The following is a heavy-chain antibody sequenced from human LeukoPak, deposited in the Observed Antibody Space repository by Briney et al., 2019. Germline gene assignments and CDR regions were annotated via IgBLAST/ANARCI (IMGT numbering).Heavy chain of an antibody. D-gene: IGHD5-18*01. Sequence: GGSLRLSCAASGFTFNTYAMSWVRQAPGKGLEWVSTVDASAGNTYYGDTVKGRFTISRDNSKNTLYLQMNSLRAEDTAVYYCARVRYSYGLPFDPWGQGTLVTVSS. V-gene: IGHV3-23*01. J-gene: IGHJ5*02. CDR3: ARVRYSYGLPFDP. CDR2: VDASAGNT. CDR1: GFTFNTYA.